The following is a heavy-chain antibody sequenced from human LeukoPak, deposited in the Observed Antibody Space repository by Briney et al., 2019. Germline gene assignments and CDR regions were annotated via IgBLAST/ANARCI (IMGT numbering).Heavy chain of an antibody. CDR3: AKDYDSSGYYYVLSYYFDY. Sequence: GGSLRLSCAASGFTFSSYAMSWVRQAPGKGLEWVSAISGSGGSTYYADSVKGRFTISRDNSKNTLYLQMNSLRAEDTAVYYCAKDYDSSGYYYVLSYYFDYWGQGTLVTVSS. V-gene: IGHV3-23*01. D-gene: IGHD3-22*01. CDR1: GFTFSSYA. J-gene: IGHJ4*02. CDR2: ISGSGGST.